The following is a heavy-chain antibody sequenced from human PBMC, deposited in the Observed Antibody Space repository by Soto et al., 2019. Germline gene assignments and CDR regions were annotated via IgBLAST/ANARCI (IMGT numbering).Heavy chain of an antibody. CDR2: ISGSSTTI. V-gene: IGHV3-48*02. CDR1: GFTFSSHS. CDR3: ARYHDYGEDHAKAGDY. Sequence: GGSLRLSCAASGFTFSSHSMNWVRQAPGKGLEWISYISGSSTTIFYADSVKGRFTISRDNAKKSLYLQMNSLRDEDTAVYYCARYHDYGEDHAKAGDYWGQGTLVTVAS. J-gene: IGHJ4*02. D-gene: IGHD4-17*01.